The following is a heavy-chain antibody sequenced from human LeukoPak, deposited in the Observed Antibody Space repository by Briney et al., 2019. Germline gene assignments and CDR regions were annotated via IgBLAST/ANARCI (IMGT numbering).Heavy chain of an antibody. CDR3: ARVQSSYCSSTSCYTRDWGYYYYMDV. Sequence: RSSQTLSLTCTVSGGSISSGGYYWSWIRQHPGKGLEWIGYIYYSGSTYYNPSLKSRVTISVDTSKNQFSLKLSSVTAADTAVYYCARVQSSYCSSTSCYTRDWGYYYYMDVWGKGTTVTVSS. V-gene: IGHV4-31*03. CDR1: GGSISSGGYY. J-gene: IGHJ6*03. CDR2: IYYSGST. D-gene: IGHD2-2*02.